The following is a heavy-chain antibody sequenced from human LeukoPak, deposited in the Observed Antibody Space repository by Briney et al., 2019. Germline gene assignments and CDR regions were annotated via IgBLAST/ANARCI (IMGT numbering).Heavy chain of an antibody. Sequence: GSLRLSCAASGFTFSDYYMSWIRPPPGKGLEWIGEINQSGTTNYNPSLKSRVTISVDTSKNQFSLNLSSVTAADTAVYYCARRPRNSGSDDGPPGLDYWGQGTLVTVSS. CDR2: INQSGTT. CDR3: ARRPRNSGSDDGPPGLDY. CDR1: GFTFSDYY. D-gene: IGHD1-26*01. J-gene: IGHJ4*02. V-gene: IGHV4-34*01.